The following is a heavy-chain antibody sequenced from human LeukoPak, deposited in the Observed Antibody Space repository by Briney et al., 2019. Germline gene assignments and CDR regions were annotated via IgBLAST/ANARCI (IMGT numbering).Heavy chain of an antibody. Sequence: PGRSLRLSCTTPAFIFQTYGLYWVRRAPGKGLDWVAAIWYDGTNKNYADSVEGRFVLSRDKSNNTLYLQMNSLRGEDTAVYYCAEDQIRGGHFVLWGEGTLVTVTS. V-gene: IGHV3-33*03. CDR2: IWYDGTNK. CDR3: AEDQIRGGHFVL. D-gene: IGHD3-10*01. J-gene: IGHJ4*02. CDR1: AFIFQTYG.